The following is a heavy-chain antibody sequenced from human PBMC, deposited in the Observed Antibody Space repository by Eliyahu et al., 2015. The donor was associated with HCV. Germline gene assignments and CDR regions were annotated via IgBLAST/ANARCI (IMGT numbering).Heavy chain of an antibody. J-gene: IGHJ4*02. CDR2: INSDGSST. CDR3: ARARLVGRVTAIPDY. V-gene: IGHV3-74*01. D-gene: IGHD2-21*02. Sequence: EVQLVESGGGLVQPGGSLRLSCADSGFTFSIPGRXGFRQAPGKGLVWVSRINSDGSSTNYADSVKGRFTISRDNAKNTLYLRMNSLRVEDTAVYYCARARLVGRVTAIPDYWGQGTLVTVSS. CDR1: GFTFSIPG.